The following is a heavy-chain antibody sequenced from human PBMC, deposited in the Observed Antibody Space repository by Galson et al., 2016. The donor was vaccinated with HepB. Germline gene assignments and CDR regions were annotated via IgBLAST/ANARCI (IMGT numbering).Heavy chain of an antibody. CDR3: ARHTGEEHWLIKLES. J-gene: IGHJ6*02. V-gene: IGHV5-51*01. CDR2: IYPGDSDT. CDR1: GYNFTNFW. D-gene: IGHD1-1*01. Sequence: QSGAEVKKPGESLKISCRTSGYNFTNFWIGWVRQTPEKGLEWMGFIYPGDSDTRYNQSFKDHVTISADPSISTAYLQWTSLRASDTAIYYCARHTGEEHWLIKLESWGQGTTVTVSS.